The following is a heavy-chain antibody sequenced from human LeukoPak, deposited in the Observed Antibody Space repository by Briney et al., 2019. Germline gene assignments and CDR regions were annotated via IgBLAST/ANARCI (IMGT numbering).Heavy chain of an antibody. CDR3: ARDEPGYSGYDVNYYYYGMDV. Sequence: ASVKVSCKASGYTFTSYGISWVRQAPGQGLEWMGWISAYNGNTNYAQKFQGRVTITADESTSTAYMELSSLRSEDTAVYYCARDEPGYSGYDVNYYYYGMDVWGQGTTVTVSS. CDR1: GYTFTSYG. V-gene: IGHV1-18*01. J-gene: IGHJ6*02. CDR2: ISAYNGNT. D-gene: IGHD5-12*01.